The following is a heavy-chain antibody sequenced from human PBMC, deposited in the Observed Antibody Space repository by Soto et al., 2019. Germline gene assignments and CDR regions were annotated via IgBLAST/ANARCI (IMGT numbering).Heavy chain of an antibody. J-gene: IGHJ6*03. Sequence: SETLSLTCAVYGGSFSGYYWSWIRQPPGKGLEWIGEINHSGSTNYNPSLKSRVAISVDTSKNQFSLKLSSVTAADTAVYYCARAAPYYDFWSGYYTGGYYYYYMDVWGKGTTVTV. CDR3: ARAAPYYDFWSGYYTGGYYYYYMDV. CDR2: INHSGST. CDR1: GGSFSGYY. D-gene: IGHD3-3*01. V-gene: IGHV4-34*01.